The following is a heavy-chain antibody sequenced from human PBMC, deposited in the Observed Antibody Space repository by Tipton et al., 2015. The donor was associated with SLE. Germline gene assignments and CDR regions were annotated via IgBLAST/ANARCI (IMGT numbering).Heavy chain of an antibody. CDR3: ARQLAGNSFRYFDL. Sequence: LRLSCTVSGGSISSYYWSWIRQPPGKGLEWIGYISYSGSTNYNPSLKSRVTVSVDTSKNQFSLRLSSVTAADTAMFYCARQLAGNSFRYFDLWGRGSLVTVSS. CDR2: ISYSGST. J-gene: IGHJ2*01. D-gene: IGHD4-23*01. V-gene: IGHV4-59*08. CDR1: GGSISSYY.